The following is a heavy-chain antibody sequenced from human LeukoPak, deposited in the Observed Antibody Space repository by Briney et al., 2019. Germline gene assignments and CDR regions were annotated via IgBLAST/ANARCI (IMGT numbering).Heavy chain of an antibody. V-gene: IGHV4-4*09. CDR3: ARLVNRIQLDYFDY. Sequence: SETLSLTRTVSGGSISSYYWSWIRQPPGKGLEWIGYIYTSGSTNYNPSLKSRVTISVDTSKNQFSLKLSSVTAADTAVYYCARLVNRIQLDYFDYWGQGTLVTVSS. CDR2: IYTSGST. D-gene: IGHD5-18*01. J-gene: IGHJ4*02. CDR1: GGSISSYY.